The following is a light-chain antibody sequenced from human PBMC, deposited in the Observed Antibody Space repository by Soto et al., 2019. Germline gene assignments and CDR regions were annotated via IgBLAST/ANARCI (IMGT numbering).Light chain of an antibody. CDR2: WAS. CDR3: HQHYSTPIT. V-gene: IGKV1-5*03. Sequence: IQMTQSPSTLSASIGDTVTITCRASQSINRWLAWYQQKPGEAPKLLILWASTRESGVPDRFSGSGSGTDFSLTISTLQAEDVATYYCHQHYSTPITFGQGTRLEIK. J-gene: IGKJ5*01. CDR1: QSINRW.